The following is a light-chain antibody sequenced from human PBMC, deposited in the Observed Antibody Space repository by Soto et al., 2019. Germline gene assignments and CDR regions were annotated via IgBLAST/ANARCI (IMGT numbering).Light chain of an antibody. V-gene: IGLV6-57*02. CDR3: QSYDSSHHSYV. CDR2: EDN. CDR1: SGSIASNY. J-gene: IGLJ1*01. Sequence: NFMLTQPHSVSESPGKTVTISCTGSSGSIASNYVQWYQQRPGSAPTTVIYEDNQRPSGVPDRFSGSIDRPSNSASLTNSGLKSEDEADFFCQSYDSSHHSYVFGTGTKLTVL.